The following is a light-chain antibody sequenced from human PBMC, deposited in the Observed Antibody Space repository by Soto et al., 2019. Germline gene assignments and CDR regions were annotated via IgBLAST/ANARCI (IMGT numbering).Light chain of an antibody. Sequence: EIVLTQSPPTLSLSPGERATLSCRASQSVSSYLAWYQQKPGQAPRLLIYDASNSATGIPARFSGSGCRTDFTLTISSLEPEDFAVYYCQQRSNWPPTCGQGTRLEIK. CDR2: DAS. V-gene: IGKV3-11*01. J-gene: IGKJ5*01. CDR1: QSVSSY. CDR3: QQRSNWPPT.